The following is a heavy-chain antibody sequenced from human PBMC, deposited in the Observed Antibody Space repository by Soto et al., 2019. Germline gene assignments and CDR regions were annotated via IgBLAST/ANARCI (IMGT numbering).Heavy chain of an antibody. D-gene: IGHD2-15*01. CDR2: LVVGTGNT. CDR3: ATGAYCSGGSCSDYYYYYYGMDL. V-gene: IGHV1-58*01. J-gene: IGHJ6*02. Sequence: SVKVSCKTSGFTCRSSAVQWVRQARGQRLEWIGWLVVGTGNTNYAQKFQQRVTISSDRSTNTVSMELSSLTSEDTAVYYCATGAYCSGGSCSDYYYYYYGMDLWGQGTTVTVSS. CDR1: GFTCRSSA.